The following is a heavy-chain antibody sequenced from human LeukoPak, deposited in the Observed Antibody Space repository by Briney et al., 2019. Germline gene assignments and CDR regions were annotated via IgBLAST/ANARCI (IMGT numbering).Heavy chain of an antibody. Sequence: ASVKVSCKASGGTFSSYAISWVRQAPGQGLEWMGRIIPILGIANYAQKFQGRVTITADKSTSTAYMELSSLGSEDTAVYYCAREGELLKFDYWGQGTLVTVSS. J-gene: IGHJ4*02. CDR3: AREGELLKFDY. CDR2: IIPILGIA. D-gene: IGHD1-26*01. CDR1: GGTFSSYA. V-gene: IGHV1-69*04.